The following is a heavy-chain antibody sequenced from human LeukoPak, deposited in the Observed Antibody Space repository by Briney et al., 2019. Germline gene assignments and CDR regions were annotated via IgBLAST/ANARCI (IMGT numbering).Heavy chain of an antibody. V-gene: IGHV4-30-2*01. D-gene: IGHD3-22*01. CDR1: GGPISSGGYS. CDR3: ARAEDSSGHYHDAFDI. Sequence: SETLSLTCAVSGGPISSGGYSWSWIRQAPGKGLEWVGYIFHSGSTYYNPSLKSRVTISLDRSKNQFSLELSSVTAADTAVYYCARAEDSSGHYHDAFDIWGQGTMVTVSS. J-gene: IGHJ3*02. CDR2: IFHSGST.